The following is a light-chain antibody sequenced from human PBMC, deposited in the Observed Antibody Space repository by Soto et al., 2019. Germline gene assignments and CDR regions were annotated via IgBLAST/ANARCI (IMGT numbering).Light chain of an antibody. J-gene: IGKJ4*01. CDR2: AAS. Sequence: DIQITQSPSSVSASVGDRVTITCRASQDISSWFGWYQLKPGKAPKLLIYAASSLQSGVPSRFSGSGSGTDFTLTISSLQPEDFATYFCQQTNSFPLTFGGGTKVEIK. CDR1: QDISSW. V-gene: IGKV1-12*01. CDR3: QQTNSFPLT.